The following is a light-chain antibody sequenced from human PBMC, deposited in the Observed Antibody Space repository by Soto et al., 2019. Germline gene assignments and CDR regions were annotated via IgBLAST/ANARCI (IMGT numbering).Light chain of an antibody. CDR2: LGS. Sequence: DIVMTQSPLSLPVTLGEPASISCRSSQSLLHSSGYNYLDWYLQRTGQSPQLLICLGSDRASGVPDRFSGSESGTDFTLKISRVEAYYVGVYYCMQRLQTPWTFGQGTKVDIK. CDR3: MQRLQTPWT. J-gene: IGKJ1*01. CDR1: QSLLHSSGYNY. V-gene: IGKV2-28*01.